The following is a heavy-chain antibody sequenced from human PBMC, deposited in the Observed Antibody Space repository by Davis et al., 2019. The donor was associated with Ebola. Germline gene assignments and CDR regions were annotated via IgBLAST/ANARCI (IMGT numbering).Heavy chain of an antibody. J-gene: IGHJ5*02. D-gene: IGHD6-6*01. CDR3: ARHGIAARPRYNWFDP. CDR1: GYSFTSYW. V-gene: IGHV5-51*01. Sequence: KVSCKGSGYSFTSYWIGWVRQMPGKGLEWMGIIYPGDSDTRYSPSFQGQVTISADKSISTAYLQWSSLKASDTAMYYCARHGIAARPRYNWFDPWGQGTLVTVSS. CDR2: IYPGDSDT.